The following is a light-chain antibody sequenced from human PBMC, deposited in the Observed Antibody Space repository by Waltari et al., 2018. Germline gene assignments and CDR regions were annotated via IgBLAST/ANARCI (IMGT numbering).Light chain of an antibody. V-gene: IGKV1-5*03. CDR3: QQYNSYPYT. CDR1: QSIRSW. Sequence: DIQMTQSPSTLSASVGDRVTITCRASQSIRSWLAWSKQKPWKAPKLLIYKAASLESGVPSRFSGSGSGTEFTLTISSLQPDDFATYYCQQYNSYPYTFGQGTKLEIK. J-gene: IGKJ2*01. CDR2: KAA.